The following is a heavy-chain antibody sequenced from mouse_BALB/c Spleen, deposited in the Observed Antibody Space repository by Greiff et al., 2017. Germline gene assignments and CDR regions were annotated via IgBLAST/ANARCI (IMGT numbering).Heavy chain of an antibody. Sequence: VQRVESGPGLVAPSQSLSITCTVSGFSLTGYGVNWVRQPPGKGLEWLGMIWGDGSTDYNSALKSRLSISKDNSKSQVFLKMNSLQTDDTARYYCARARSTMITTGYYFDYWGQGTTLTVSS. J-gene: IGHJ2*01. D-gene: IGHD2-4*01. CDR1: GFSLTGYG. V-gene: IGHV2-6-7*01. CDR3: ARARSTMITTGYYFDY. CDR2: IWGDGST.